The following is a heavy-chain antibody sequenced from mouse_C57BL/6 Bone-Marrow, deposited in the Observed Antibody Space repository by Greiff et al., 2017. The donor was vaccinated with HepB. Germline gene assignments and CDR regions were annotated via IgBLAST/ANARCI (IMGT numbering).Heavy chain of an antibody. CDR3: AGGNSYFDY. Sequence: QVQLQQPGAELVMPGASVKLSCKASGYTFTSYWMHWVKQRPGQGLEWIGEIDPSDSYTNYNQKFKGKSTLTVDKSSSTAYMQISSLTSEDSAVYYCAGGNSYFDYWGQGTTLTVSS. V-gene: IGHV1-69*01. J-gene: IGHJ2*01. D-gene: IGHD2-1*01. CDR1: GYTFTSYW. CDR2: IDPSDSYT.